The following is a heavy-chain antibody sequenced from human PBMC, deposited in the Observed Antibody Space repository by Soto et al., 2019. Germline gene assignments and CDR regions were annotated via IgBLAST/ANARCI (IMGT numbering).Heavy chain of an antibody. D-gene: IGHD2-8*01. CDR1: GYTVNIYS. CDR2: ISSSSSYI. CDR3: AIERDIVLHTNYYYGLDV. V-gene: IGHV3-21*01. Sequence: PSWSPRLYCAGSGYTVNIYSMDWVRQAKGKGLEWVSSISSSSSYIYYADSVKGRFTISRDNAKNSLYLQMNSLRAEDTAVYYCAIERDIVLHTNYYYGLDVCGQAPLVSGSS. J-gene: IGHJ6*01.